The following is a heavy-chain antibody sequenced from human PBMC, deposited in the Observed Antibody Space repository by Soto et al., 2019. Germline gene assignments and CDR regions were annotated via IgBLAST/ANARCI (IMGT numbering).Heavy chain of an antibody. J-gene: IGHJ3*02. CDR3: ARVWGGAFDI. Sequence: PSETLSLTCTVSGGSISSYYWSWIRQPPGKGLEWIGYIYYSGSTNYNPSLKSRVTISVDTSKNQFSLKLSSVTAADTAVYYCARVWGGAFDIRGKGTMVTVSS. V-gene: IGHV4-59*01. CDR2: IYYSGST. D-gene: IGHD3-10*01. CDR1: GGSISSYY.